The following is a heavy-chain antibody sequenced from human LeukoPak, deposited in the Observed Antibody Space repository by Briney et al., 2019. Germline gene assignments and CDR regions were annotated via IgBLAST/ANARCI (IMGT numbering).Heavy chain of an antibody. D-gene: IGHD2-2*01. Sequence: SQTLSLTCTVSGGSISSGDYYWSWIRQPPGKGLEWIGYIYYSGSTYYNPALKSRVTISVDTSKHQFSLKLSSVTAADTAVYYCARTGEYQLLTGAFDIWGQGTMVTVSS. CDR1: GGSISSGDYY. J-gene: IGHJ3*02. CDR3: ARTGEYQLLTGAFDI. CDR2: IYYSGST. V-gene: IGHV4-30-4*08.